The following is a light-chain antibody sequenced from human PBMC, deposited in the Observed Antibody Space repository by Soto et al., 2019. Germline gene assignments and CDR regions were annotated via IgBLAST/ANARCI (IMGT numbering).Light chain of an antibody. J-gene: IGKJ1*01. V-gene: IGKV3-20*01. CDR3: QQYGSSGT. Sequence: EVVLTQSPATLSLSPGERATPSCRASENVRTFVDWYQQKPGQAPSLLIYGASNRATGIPDRFSGSGSGTDFTLTISRLEPEDFAVYYCQQYGSSGTFGQGTKVDI. CDR1: ENVRTF. CDR2: GAS.